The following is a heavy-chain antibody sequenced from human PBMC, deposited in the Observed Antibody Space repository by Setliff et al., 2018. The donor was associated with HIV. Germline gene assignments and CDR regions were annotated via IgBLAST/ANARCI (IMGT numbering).Heavy chain of an antibody. CDR3: ARPGSSSSYYAMDV. V-gene: IGHV3-23*01. CDR2: ISGSGGST. Sequence: PGESLKISCAASGFTFSSYAMSWVRQAPGKGLEWVSAISGSGGSTYYADSVKGRFTISRDNSKNTLYLQMNSLRAEDTAVYYCARPGSSSSYYAMDVWGQGTTVTVS. J-gene: IGHJ6*02. D-gene: IGHD2-2*01. CDR1: GFTFSSYA.